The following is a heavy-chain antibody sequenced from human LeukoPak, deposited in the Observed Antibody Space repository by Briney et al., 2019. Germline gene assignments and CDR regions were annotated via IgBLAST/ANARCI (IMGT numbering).Heavy chain of an antibody. CDR3: ASVNCSSTSCYTPVGFDY. J-gene: IGHJ4*02. V-gene: IGHV4-34*01. CDR2: ISHSGST. D-gene: IGHD2-2*02. CDR1: GGSFSGYY. Sequence: SETLSLTCAVYGGSFSGYYWSWIRQPPGKGLEWIGEISHSGSTNYNPSLKSRVTISVDTSKNQFSLKLSSVTAADTAVHYCASVNCSSTSCYTPVGFDYWGQGTLVTVSS.